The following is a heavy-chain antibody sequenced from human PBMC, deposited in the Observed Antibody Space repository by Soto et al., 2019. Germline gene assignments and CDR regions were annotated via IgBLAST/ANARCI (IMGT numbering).Heavy chain of an antibody. CDR2: IIPIFGTA. V-gene: IGHV1-69*01. CDR3: ARDRAEDYGGNRGARYYYYGMDV. D-gene: IGHD4-17*01. Sequence: QVQLVQSGAEVKKPGSSVKVSCKASGGTFSSYAISWVRQAPGQGLEWMGGIIPIFGTANYAQKFQGRVTITADESTSTAYMELSSLRSEDTAVYYCARDRAEDYGGNRGARYYYYGMDVWGQGTTVTVSS. CDR1: GGTFSSYA. J-gene: IGHJ6*02.